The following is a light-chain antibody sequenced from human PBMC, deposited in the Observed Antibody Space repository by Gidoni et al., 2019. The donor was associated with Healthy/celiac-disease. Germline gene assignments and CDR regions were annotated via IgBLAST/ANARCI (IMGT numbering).Light chain of an antibody. CDR1: SSNIGSNY. V-gene: IGLV1-47*01. Sequence: QSVLPQPPSASGTPGQRVTISCSGSSSNIGSNYVSWYQQLPGTAPKLLIYRNNQRPSGVPDRFSGSKSGTSASLAISGLRSEDEADYYCAAWDDSLSGLFGGGTKLTVL. CDR2: RNN. CDR3: AAWDDSLSGL. J-gene: IGLJ2*01.